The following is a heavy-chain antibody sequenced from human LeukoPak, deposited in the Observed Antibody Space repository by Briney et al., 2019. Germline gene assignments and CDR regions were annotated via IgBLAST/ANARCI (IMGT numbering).Heavy chain of an antibody. CDR1: GFSFSSSW. D-gene: IGHD1-26*01. CDR3: ATTGSGSYYDY. CDR2: INDDETST. Sequence: GGALRLSCAASGFSFSSSWMHWVRQVPGKGLEWVSRINDDETSTTYAESVKGRFTISRDNAKNTLFLQMNSLRAEDTAVYYCATTGSGSYYDYWGQGTLVTVSS. J-gene: IGHJ4*02. V-gene: IGHV3-74*01.